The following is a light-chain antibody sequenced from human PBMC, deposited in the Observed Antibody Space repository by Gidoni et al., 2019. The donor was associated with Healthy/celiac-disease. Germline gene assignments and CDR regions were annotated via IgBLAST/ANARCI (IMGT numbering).Light chain of an antibody. Sequence: EIVLTQSPATLSLSPGEIATLSCRASQRFSSYLAWYQQKPGQAPRLLIYDASNRATGTPARFSGSGSGTDFTLTISSLEPEDFAVYYCQQRSNWPLYTFGQGTKLEIK. V-gene: IGKV3-11*01. CDR3: QQRSNWPLYT. CDR1: QRFSSY. J-gene: IGKJ2*01. CDR2: DAS.